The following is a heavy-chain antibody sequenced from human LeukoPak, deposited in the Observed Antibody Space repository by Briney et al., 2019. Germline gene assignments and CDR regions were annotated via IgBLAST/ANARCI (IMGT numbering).Heavy chain of an antibody. D-gene: IGHD3-10*02. J-gene: IGHJ4*02. CDR2: IFYSGST. CDR1: DYSITSSDW. CDR3: ARRTPMFSYFDY. Sequence: SDTLSLTCVVSDYSITSSDWWGWIRQPPGRGLEWIGYIFYSGSTYYNPSLTSRVTMSVDTSKNQFSLRLTSVTTVDTAVYYCARRTPMFSYFDYWGQGILVTVSS. V-gene: IGHV4-28*01.